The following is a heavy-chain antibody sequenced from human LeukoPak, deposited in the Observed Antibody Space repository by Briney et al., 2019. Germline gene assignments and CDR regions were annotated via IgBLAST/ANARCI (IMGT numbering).Heavy chain of an antibody. D-gene: IGHD3-16*02. CDR1: GFTFSSYA. Sequence: GSLRLSCAASGFTFSSYAMSWVRQAPGKGLEWVSAISGSGGSTYYADSVKGRFTISRDNSKNTLYLQMNSLRAEDTAVYYCATDTTRNYDYVWGSYRNFDYWGQGTLVTVSS. CDR2: ISGSGGST. J-gene: IGHJ4*02. V-gene: IGHV3-23*01. CDR3: ATDTTRNYDYVWGSYRNFDY.